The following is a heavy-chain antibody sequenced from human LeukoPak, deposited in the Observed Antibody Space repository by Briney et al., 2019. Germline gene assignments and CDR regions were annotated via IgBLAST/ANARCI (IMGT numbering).Heavy chain of an antibody. CDR3: AKEKVRYCSSNSCFDGYDY. V-gene: IGHV3-23*01. J-gene: IGHJ4*02. Sequence: GGSLRLSCAASGFTFSSYAMSWVRQIPGKGLEWVSAISGSGGSTYYADSVKGRFSISRDNSKNTLYLQLNSLRAEDTAVYYCAKEKVRYCSSNSCFDGYDYWGQGTLVTVSS. CDR1: GFTFSSYA. CDR2: ISGSGGST. D-gene: IGHD2-2*01.